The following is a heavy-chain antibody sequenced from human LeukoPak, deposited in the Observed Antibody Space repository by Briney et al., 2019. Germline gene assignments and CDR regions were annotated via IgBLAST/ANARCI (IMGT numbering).Heavy chain of an antibody. CDR2: INSDGSST. D-gene: IGHD5-18*01. Sequence: GGSLRLSCAASGFTFSSYWMHWVRQAPGKGLVWVSRINSDGSSTSYADSVRGRFSISRDNAKNTLYLQMNSLRAEDTAVYYCAKTLRGYRTNFDYWGQGTLVTVSS. CDR3: AKTLRGYRTNFDY. CDR1: GFTFSSYW. J-gene: IGHJ4*02. V-gene: IGHV3-74*01.